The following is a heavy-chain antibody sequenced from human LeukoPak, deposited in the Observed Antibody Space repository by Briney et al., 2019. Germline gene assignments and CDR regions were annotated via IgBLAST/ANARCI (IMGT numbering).Heavy chain of an antibody. V-gene: IGHV3-7*01. CDR2: IKQDGSEK. D-gene: IGHD5-18*01. J-gene: IGHJ6*03. CDR1: GFTFSSYW. Sequence: PGGSLRLSCAASGFTFSSYWMSWVRQAPGKGLEWVANIKQDGSEKYYVDSVKGRFTISRDNAKNSLYLQMNSLRAEDTAVYYCARDSRGYSYGYYYYYYMDVWGKGTTVTISS. CDR3: ARDSRGYSYGYYYYYYMDV.